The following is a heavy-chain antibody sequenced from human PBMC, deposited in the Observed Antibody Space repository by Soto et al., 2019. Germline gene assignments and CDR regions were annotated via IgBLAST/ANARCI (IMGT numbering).Heavy chain of an antibody. CDR1: GGSISSGGYS. CDR2: IYHSGST. Sequence: PSETLSLTCAVSGGSISSGGYSWSWIRQPPGKGLEWIGYIYHSGSTYYNPSLKSRVTISVDRSKNQFSLKLSSVSAADTAVYYCARSLLIAARENWFDPWGQGTLVTVSS. CDR3: ARSLLIAARENWFDP. D-gene: IGHD6-6*01. V-gene: IGHV4-30-2*01. J-gene: IGHJ5*02.